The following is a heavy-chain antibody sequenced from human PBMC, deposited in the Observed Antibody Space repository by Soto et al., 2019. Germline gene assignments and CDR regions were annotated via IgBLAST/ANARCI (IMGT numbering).Heavy chain of an antibody. Sequence: QPGGSLRLSCAASGFTFSSYGMHWVRQAPGKGLEWVAVIWYDGSNKYYADSVKGRFTISRDNSKDTLYLQMNSLRAEDTAVYYCARDQQLADWFDPWGQGTXVTVSS. J-gene: IGHJ5*02. V-gene: IGHV3-33*01. CDR3: ARDQQLADWFDP. CDR2: IWYDGSNK. D-gene: IGHD6-13*01. CDR1: GFTFSSYG.